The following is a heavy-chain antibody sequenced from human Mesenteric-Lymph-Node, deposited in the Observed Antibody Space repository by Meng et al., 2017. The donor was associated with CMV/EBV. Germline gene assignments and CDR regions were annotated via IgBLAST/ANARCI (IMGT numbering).Heavy chain of an antibody. Sequence: ASVKVSCKASGYTFTNYGINWVRQAPGQGLEWMGWINPNSGGTNYAQKFQGRVTMTRDTSISTAYMELSRLRSDDTAVYYCAGGHDSSGYLGYWGQGTLVTVSS. CDR1: GYTFTNYG. CDR2: INPNSGGT. D-gene: IGHD3-22*01. J-gene: IGHJ4*02. V-gene: IGHV1-2*02. CDR3: AGGHDSSGYLGY.